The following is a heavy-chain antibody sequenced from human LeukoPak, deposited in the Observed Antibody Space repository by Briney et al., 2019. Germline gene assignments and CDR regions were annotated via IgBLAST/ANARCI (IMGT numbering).Heavy chain of an antibody. J-gene: IGHJ3*02. CDR1: GFTFSNSG. CDR3: AREAIGTTKLDDAFDI. CDR2: IPYDGSNK. V-gene: IGHV3-30*02. Sequence: GGSLRLSCVVSGFTFSNSGMHWVRQAPGKALEWVAFIPYDGSNKYYTDSVKGRFAITRDNSKNTLFLQMNSLRTEDAAVYYCAREAIGTTKLDDAFDIWSQGTMVTVSS. D-gene: IGHD1-1*01.